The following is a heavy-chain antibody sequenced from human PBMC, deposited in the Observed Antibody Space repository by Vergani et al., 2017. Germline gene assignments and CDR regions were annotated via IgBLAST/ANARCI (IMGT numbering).Heavy chain of an antibody. J-gene: IGHJ5*02. D-gene: IGHD6-6*01. V-gene: IGHV3-33*01. CDR3: ARARSSIAAHYWFDP. Sequence: QVQLVESGGGVVQPGRSLRLSCAASGFTFSSYGMHWVRQAPGTGLEWVAVIWYDGSNKYYADSVKGRFTISRDNSKNTLYLQMNSLRAEDTAVYYCARARSSIAAHYWFDPWGQGTLVTVSS. CDR1: GFTFSSYG. CDR2: IWYDGSNK.